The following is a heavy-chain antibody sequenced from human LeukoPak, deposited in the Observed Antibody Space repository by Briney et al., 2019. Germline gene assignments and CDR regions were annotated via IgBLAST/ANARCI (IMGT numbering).Heavy chain of an antibody. D-gene: IGHD1-1*01. J-gene: IGHJ4*02. CDR2: ISWNSGSI. CDR3: AKGRNWNDDSTLDY. Sequence: GRSLRLSCAASGFSFDDYAMHWDRQAPGKGLEWVSGISWNSGSIGYADSVKGRFTISRDNAKNSLYLQMNSLRAEDTALYYCAKGRNWNDDSTLDYWGQGTLDTVSS. CDR1: GFSFDDYA. V-gene: IGHV3-9*01.